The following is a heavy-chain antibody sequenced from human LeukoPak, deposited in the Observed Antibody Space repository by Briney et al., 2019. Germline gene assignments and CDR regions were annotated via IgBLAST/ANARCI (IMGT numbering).Heavy chain of an antibody. CDR2: IKQDGSER. D-gene: IGHD3-22*01. CDR1: GFSMSPYW. Sequence: GGSLRLSCEASGFSMSPYWMSWVRQAPGKGLEWVGNIKQDGSERNYVDSVKGRFTISRDNATKSLYLQMNSLRAEDTALYYCARDWGAYYHFFDYWGQGTLVTVSS. CDR3: ARDWGAYYHFFDY. V-gene: IGHV3-7*01. J-gene: IGHJ4*02.